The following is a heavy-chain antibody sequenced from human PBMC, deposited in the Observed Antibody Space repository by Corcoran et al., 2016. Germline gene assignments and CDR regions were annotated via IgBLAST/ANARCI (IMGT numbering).Heavy chain of an antibody. D-gene: IGHD3-3*01. Sequence: QVTLRESGPALVKPTQTLTLTCTFSGFSLSTSGMCVSWIRQPPGKALEWLALIDWDDDKYYSTSLKTRLTISKDTSKNQVVLTMTNMDPVDTATYYCARIRREDFWSGYYIVDYWGQGTLVTVSS. J-gene: IGHJ4*02. CDR2: IDWDDDK. CDR3: ARIRREDFWSGYYIVDY. V-gene: IGHV2-70*01. CDR1: GFSLSTSGMC.